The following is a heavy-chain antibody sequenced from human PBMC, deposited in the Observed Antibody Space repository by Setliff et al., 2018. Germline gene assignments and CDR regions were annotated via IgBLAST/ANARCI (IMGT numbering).Heavy chain of an antibody. CDR1: GGSFSGYY. Sequence: SETLSLTCAVYGGSFSGYYWSWIRQPPGKGLEWIGEINHSGSTNYNPSLKSRVTISVDTSKNQFSLKLSSVTAADTAVYYCARGSGDHWGKGTTVTVSS. D-gene: IGHD3-10*01. V-gene: IGHV4-34*01. J-gene: IGHJ6*04. CDR2: INHSGST. CDR3: ARGSGDH.